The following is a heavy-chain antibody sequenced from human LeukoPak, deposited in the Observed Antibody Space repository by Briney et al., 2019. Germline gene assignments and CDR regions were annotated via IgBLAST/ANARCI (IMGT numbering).Heavy chain of an antibody. Sequence: GAALKLSCTASGYTFTGDLMHWVRQAPGKGPEWVGRINTKIGTTNYAQKFQGRVTMARDIASSTAYMEINSLTSDDTAVYYCSRDLDSYDGPWGDAFDIWGQGKVVTVSS. CDR2: INTKIGTT. D-gene: IGHD3-22*01. CDR3: SRDLDSYDGPWGDAFDI. V-gene: IGHV1-2*02. CDR1: GYTFTGDL. J-gene: IGHJ3*02.